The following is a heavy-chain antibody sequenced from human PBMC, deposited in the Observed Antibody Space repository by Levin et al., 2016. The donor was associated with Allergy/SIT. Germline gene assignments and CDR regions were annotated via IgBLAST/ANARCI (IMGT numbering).Heavy chain of an antibody. CDR1: GGSFSGYY. Sequence: SETLSLTCAVYGGSFSGYYWSWIRQPPGKGLEWIGEINHSGSTNYNPSLKSRVTISVDTSKNQFSLKLSSVTAADTAVYYCARGVPPSAGVFGYWGQGTLVTVSS. J-gene: IGHJ4*02. CDR2: INHSGST. V-gene: IGHV4-34*01. CDR3: ARGVPPSAGVFGY. D-gene: IGHD2-8*01.